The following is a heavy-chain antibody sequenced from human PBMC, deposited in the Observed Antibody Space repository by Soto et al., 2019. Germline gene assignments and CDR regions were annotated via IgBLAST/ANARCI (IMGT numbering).Heavy chain of an antibody. CDR2: IKQDGCEK. CDR1: GFTFSSYW. Sequence: GGSLRLSCAASGFTFSSYWMSWVRQAPGKGLEWVANIKQDGCEKYYVDSVKGRFTISRDNAKNSLYLQMNSLRAEDTAVYYCARVPYYYDSSGYSYWYFDLWGRGTLVTVSS. J-gene: IGHJ2*01. V-gene: IGHV3-7*03. CDR3: ARVPYYYDSSGYSYWYFDL. D-gene: IGHD3-22*01.